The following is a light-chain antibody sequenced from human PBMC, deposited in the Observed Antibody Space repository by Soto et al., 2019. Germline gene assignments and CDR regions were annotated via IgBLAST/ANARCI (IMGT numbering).Light chain of an antibody. CDR1: QSVSSN. J-gene: IGKJ1*01. CDR2: GAS. CDR3: QQYNNWPQT. Sequence: EIVMTQSPATLSVSPGERATLSCTASQSVSSNLAWYQQKPGQAPRLLIYGASTRATGIPARFSGSGSGTEFILTISSLQSEDFALYYCQQYNNWPQTLGQGTKVDI. V-gene: IGKV3-15*01.